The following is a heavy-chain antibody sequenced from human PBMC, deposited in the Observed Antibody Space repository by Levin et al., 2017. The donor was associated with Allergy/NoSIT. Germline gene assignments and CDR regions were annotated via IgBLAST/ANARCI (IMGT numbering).Heavy chain of an antibody. V-gene: IGHV3-15*01. Sequence: LSLTCAVSGFTFSNLWMSWVRQVPGKGLEWVARIRSKNDGETTNYGASVNGRFTISRDDLGDTLYLQMNGLKTEDTGVYYCSIDQVTGGLRYFDFRGQGTLVSVSS. D-gene: IGHD3-10*01. J-gene: IGHJ4*02. CDR3: SIDQVTGGLRYFDF. CDR2: IRSKNDGETT. CDR1: GFTFSNLW.